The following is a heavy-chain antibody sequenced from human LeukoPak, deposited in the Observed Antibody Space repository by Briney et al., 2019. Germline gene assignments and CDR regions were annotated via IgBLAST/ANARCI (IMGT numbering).Heavy chain of an antibody. CDR3: ARGSGSYDY. CDR1: GGSFSGYY. D-gene: IGHD1-26*01. CDR2: ISSSGSTI. Sequence: LSLTCAVYGGSFSGYYWSWIRQAPGKGLEWVSYISSSGSTIYYADSVRGRFTISRDNAKNSLYLQMNSLRAEDTAVYYCARGSGSYDYWGQGTLVTVSS. J-gene: IGHJ4*02. V-gene: IGHV3-11*04.